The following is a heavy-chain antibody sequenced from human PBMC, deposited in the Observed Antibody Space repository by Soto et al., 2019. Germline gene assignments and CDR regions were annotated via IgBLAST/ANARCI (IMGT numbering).Heavy chain of an antibody. Sequence: PSETLSLTCTVSGGSISSGGYYWSWIRQHPGKGLEWIGYIYYSGSTYYNPSLKSRVTISVDTSKNQFSLKLSSVTAADTAVYYCASSVIQTINWFDPWGQGTLVTVSS. J-gene: IGHJ5*02. V-gene: IGHV4-31*03. CDR1: GGSISSGGYY. CDR3: ASSVIQTINWFDP. CDR2: IYYSGST. D-gene: IGHD3-9*01.